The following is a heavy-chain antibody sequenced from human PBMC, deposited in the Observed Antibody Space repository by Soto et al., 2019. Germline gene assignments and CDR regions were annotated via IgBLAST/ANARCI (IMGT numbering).Heavy chain of an antibody. CDR2: IIPIFGTA. CDR3: ARDYDFWSGYYTGVYYYGMDV. J-gene: IGHJ6*02. V-gene: IGHV1-69*06. D-gene: IGHD3-3*01. Sequence: SVKVSCKASGGTFSSYAISWVRQAPGQGLEWMGGIIPIFGTANYAQKFQGRVTITADKSTSTAYMELSSLRSEDTAAYYCARDYDFWSGYYTGVYYYGMDVWGQGTTVTVSS. CDR1: GGTFSSYA.